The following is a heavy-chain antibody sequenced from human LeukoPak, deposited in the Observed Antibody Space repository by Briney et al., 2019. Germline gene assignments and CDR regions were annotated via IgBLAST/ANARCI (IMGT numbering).Heavy chain of an antibody. CDR3: ARATISQPPESLNWFDP. D-gene: IGHD3-3*01. Sequence: GSVKVSCEASGYTFTGCYMHWVRQAPGQGLEWMGWINPNSGGTNYAQKFKGRVTMTSDTSISTAYKELTRLRSDDTAVYYCARATISQPPESLNWFDPWREGTVVSVPS. V-gene: IGHV1-2*02. J-gene: IGHJ5*02. CDR2: INPNSGGT. CDR1: GYTFTGCY.